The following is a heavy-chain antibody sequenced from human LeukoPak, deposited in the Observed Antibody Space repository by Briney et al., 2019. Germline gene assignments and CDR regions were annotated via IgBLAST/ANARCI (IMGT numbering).Heavy chain of an antibody. D-gene: IGHD1-14*01. CDR3: ARTELTYYYYMDV. CDR1: GGSISSSSYY. V-gene: IGHV4-39*01. Sequence: PSETLSLTCTVSGGSISSSSYYWGWIRQPPGKGLEWIGSIYYSGSTYYNPSLKSRVTISVDTSKNQFSLKLSSVTAADTAVYHCARTELTYYYYMDVWGKGTTVTVSS. J-gene: IGHJ6*03. CDR2: IYYSGST.